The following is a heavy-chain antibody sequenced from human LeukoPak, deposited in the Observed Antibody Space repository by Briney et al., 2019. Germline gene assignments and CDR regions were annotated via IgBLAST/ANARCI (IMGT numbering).Heavy chain of an antibody. J-gene: IGHJ5*02. Sequence: KPSETLSLTCAVSGGSISSGGYSWSWIRQPPGKGLECIGYIYHSGSTYYNPSLKSRVTISVDRSKNQFSLKLSSVTAADTAVYYCARDQGSYGDYSQYNWFDPWGQGTLVTVSS. CDR1: GGSISSGGYS. CDR2: IYHSGST. V-gene: IGHV4-30-2*01. CDR3: ARDQGSYGDYSQYNWFDP. D-gene: IGHD4-17*01.